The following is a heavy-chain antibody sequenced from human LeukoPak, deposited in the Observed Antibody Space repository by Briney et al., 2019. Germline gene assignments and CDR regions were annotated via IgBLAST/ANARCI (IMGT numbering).Heavy chain of an antibody. Sequence: PSETLSLTCAVYGGSFSGYYWSWIRQPPGKGLEWIGEINHSGSTNYNPSLKSRVTISVDTSKNQFSLKLSSVTAADTAVYYCASRVGELYYFDYWGQGTLVTVSS. CDR2: INHSGST. D-gene: IGHD1-7*01. V-gene: IGHV4-34*01. CDR1: GGSFSGYY. CDR3: ASRVGELYYFDY. J-gene: IGHJ4*02.